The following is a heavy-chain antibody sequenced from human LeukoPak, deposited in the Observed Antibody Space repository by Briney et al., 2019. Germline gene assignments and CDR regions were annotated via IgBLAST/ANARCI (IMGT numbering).Heavy chain of an antibody. CDR1: GDSVDNSDYY. V-gene: IGHV4-61*08. CDR2: IYHSGST. J-gene: IGHJ3*01. Sequence: PSETLSLTCSVSGDSVDNSDYYWSWLRQPPGKELEWIGHIYHSGSTIYSSSLKGRVTISLDMSKNQFPLRLTSGTAADTAVYYCARDQGGGSYRHAFDVWGQGKMVIVSS. CDR3: ARDQGGGSYRHAFDV. D-gene: IGHD1-26*01.